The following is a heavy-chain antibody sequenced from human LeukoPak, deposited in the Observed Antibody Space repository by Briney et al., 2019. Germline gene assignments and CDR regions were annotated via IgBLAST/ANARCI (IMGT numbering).Heavy chain of an antibody. D-gene: IGHD3-9*01. CDR2: IYYSGST. V-gene: IGHV4-31*03. Sequence: SGTLSLTCTVSGGSISSGGYYWSWIRQHPGKGLEWIGYIYYSGSTYYNPSLKSRVTISVDTSKNQFSLKLSSVAAAETAVYYWAVYFPSNPTWYSFPHVFNIWGQGTMVTVSS. CDR3: AVYFPSNPTWYSFPHVFNI. J-gene: IGHJ3*02. CDR1: GGSISSGGYY.